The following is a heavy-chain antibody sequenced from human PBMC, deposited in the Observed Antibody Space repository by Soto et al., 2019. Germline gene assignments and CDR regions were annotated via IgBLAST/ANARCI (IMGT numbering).Heavy chain of an antibody. D-gene: IGHD3-9*01. J-gene: IGHJ6*02. CDR3: AKYGSRYLDCFLRGYYYGMDV. V-gene: IGHV3-30*18. CDR1: GFTFSSYS. Sequence: GGSLRLSCAASGFTFSSYSMNWVRQAPGKGLEWVAVISYGGSNKYYADSVKGRFTISRDNSKNTLYLQMNNLRDEETAEYSCAKYGSRYLDCFLRGYYYGMDVWGQGTTVTVSS. CDR2: ISYGGSNK.